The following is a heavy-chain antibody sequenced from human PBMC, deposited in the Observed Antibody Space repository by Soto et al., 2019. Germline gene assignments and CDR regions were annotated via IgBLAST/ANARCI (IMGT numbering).Heavy chain of an antibody. J-gene: IGHJ4*02. D-gene: IGHD1-1*01. CDR2: IIPIFGTA. V-gene: IGHV1-69*13. CDR1: GGTFSSYA. CDR3: ARDLETGTTRDLERGGDY. Sequence: SVKVSCKASGGTFSSYAISWVRQAPGQGLEWMGGIIPIFGTANYAQKFQGRVTITADESTSTAYMELSSLRSEDTAVYYCARDLETGTTRDLERGGDYWGQGTLVTVSS.